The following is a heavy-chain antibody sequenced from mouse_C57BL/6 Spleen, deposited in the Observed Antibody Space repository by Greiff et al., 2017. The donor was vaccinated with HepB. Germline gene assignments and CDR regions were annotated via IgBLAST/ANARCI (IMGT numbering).Heavy chain of an antibody. J-gene: IGHJ1*03. V-gene: IGHV14-4*01. D-gene: IGHD1-1*01. CDR1: GFNIKDDY. CDR2: IDPENGDT. CDR3: THYGTGYFDV. Sequence: EVKLQESGAELVRPGASVKLSCTASGFNIKDDYMHWVKQRPEQGLEWIGWIDPENGDTEYASKFQGKATITADPSSNTAYLQLSSLTSEDTAVYSCTHYGTGYFDVWGTGTTVTVSS.